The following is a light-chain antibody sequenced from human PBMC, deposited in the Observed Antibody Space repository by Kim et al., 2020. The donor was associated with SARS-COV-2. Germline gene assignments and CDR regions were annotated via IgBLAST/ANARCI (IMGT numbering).Light chain of an antibody. CDR3: QVWKGSSDQPV. V-gene: IGLV3-21*01. J-gene: IGLJ3*02. CDR2: NNS. CDR1: NIGGKS. Sequence: QVKTTRITCGGNNIGGKSVQWYRQKPGQAPIVVINNNSDRASGIPERFSGSNSGNAATLAISRVEGGDEADYYCQVWKGSSDQPVLGGGTKVTV.